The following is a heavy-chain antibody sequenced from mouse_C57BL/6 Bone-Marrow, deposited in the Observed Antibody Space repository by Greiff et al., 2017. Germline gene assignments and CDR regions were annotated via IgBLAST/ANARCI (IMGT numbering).Heavy chain of an antibody. Sequence: QVQLQQSGAELVKPGASVKISCKASGYAFSSYWMNWVKQRPGKGLEWIGQLYPGDGDTNYNGKFKGKATLTADKSSSTAYMQLSSLTSEDSAVYFCARRANWDTVFDYWGQGTTLTVSS. D-gene: IGHD4-1*01. J-gene: IGHJ2*01. CDR2: LYPGDGDT. V-gene: IGHV1-80*01. CDR1: GYAFSSYW. CDR3: ARRANWDTVFDY.